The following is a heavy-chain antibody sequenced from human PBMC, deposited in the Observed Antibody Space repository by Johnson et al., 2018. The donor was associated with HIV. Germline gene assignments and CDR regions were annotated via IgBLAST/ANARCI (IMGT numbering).Heavy chain of an antibody. J-gene: IGHJ3*02. CDR3: AKGRTYYYDSSGSPWDAFDI. CDR2: IYSGGDT. V-gene: IGHV3-53*01. CDR1: GFTVSSNY. D-gene: IGHD3-22*01. Sequence: VQLVESGGGLIQPGGSLRLSCAASGFTVSSNYMSWVRQAPGKGLEWVSVIYSGGDTYYAESVKGRFTISRDISKNTLCLQMNSLRAEDTALYYCAKGRTYYYDSSGSPWDAFDIWGQGTMVTVSS.